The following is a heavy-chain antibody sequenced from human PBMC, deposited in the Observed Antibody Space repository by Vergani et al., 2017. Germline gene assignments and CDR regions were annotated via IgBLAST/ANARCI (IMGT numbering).Heavy chain of an antibody. J-gene: IGHJ6*02. CDR2: FYTGGGT. D-gene: IGHD1-14*01. V-gene: IGHV4-61*02. Sequence: QVQLQESGAGLVRPSQTLYLTCTVSGGSISSRSYYWGWFRPPAGKGLGWSQRFYTGGGTSYNPCLKSRVTISVDPSKNQFSLQLSSVTAADTAVYYCARDPLXSTTWPFLLLDMDVWGQGTTVTVSS. CDR3: ARDPLXSTTWPFLLLDMDV. CDR1: GGSISSRSYY.